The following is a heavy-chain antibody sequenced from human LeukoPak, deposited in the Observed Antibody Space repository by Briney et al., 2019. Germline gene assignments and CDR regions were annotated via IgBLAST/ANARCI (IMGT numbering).Heavy chain of an antibody. CDR3: ASSLSLWANYRCH. V-gene: IGHV3-48*03. Sequence: GGSLRLSCGASGFTLINSEMNWVGQARGKGREWVSFIAVDGTKYYPDSVKGRFTISRDSAKNSLFLQMNSLRAEDTAVYYCASSLSLWANYRCHWGRGTLVTVSS. CDR1: GFTLINSE. D-gene: IGHD3-16*02. CDR2: IAVDGTK. J-gene: IGHJ4*02.